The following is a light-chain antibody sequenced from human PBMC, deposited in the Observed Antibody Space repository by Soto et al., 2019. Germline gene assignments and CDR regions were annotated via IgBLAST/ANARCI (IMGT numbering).Light chain of an antibody. Sequence: QSVLTQPPSAPGTPGQRVTISCSGSSSNIGSNYVYWYQQLPGTAPKLLIYRNNQRPSGVPDRFSGSKSGTSASLAISGLRSEDEADYYCAAWDDSLSGAVFGGGTKLTVL. CDR1: SSNIGSNY. J-gene: IGLJ7*01. V-gene: IGLV1-47*01. CDR3: AAWDDSLSGAV. CDR2: RNN.